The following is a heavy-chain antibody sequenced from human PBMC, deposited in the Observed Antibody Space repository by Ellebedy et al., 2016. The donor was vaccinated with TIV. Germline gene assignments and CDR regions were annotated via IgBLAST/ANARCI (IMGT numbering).Heavy chain of an antibody. CDR3: ATGLYSGYGLDI. V-gene: IGHV1-24*01. Sequence: AASVKVSCKVSGYTLIQLSIHWVRQAPGKGLEWVRGFDPEDGATIYGQKFQGRVTITEDTSADTAYMELTSLRSDDTAIYYCATGLYSGYGLDIWGHGTPVIVSS. D-gene: IGHD1-26*01. CDR2: FDPEDGAT. J-gene: IGHJ6*02. CDR1: GYTLIQLS.